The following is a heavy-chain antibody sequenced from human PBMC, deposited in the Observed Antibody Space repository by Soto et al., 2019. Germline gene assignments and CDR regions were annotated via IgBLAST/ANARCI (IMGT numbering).Heavy chain of an antibody. D-gene: IGHD2-21*01. J-gene: IGHJ4*02. CDR1: GFSFSYYA. Sequence: QVQLVESGGGVVQPGRSLRLSCATSGFSFSYYAMYWVRQAPGKGLEWVASISYDGSNKNYADSVKGRFTISRDNSKNTLSLHVNSLRPEDTAVYYCATYGGPGFDCGGDCYFDYWGQGTLVTVSS. V-gene: IGHV3-30-3*01. CDR3: ATYGGPGFDCGGDCYFDY. CDR2: ISYDGSNK.